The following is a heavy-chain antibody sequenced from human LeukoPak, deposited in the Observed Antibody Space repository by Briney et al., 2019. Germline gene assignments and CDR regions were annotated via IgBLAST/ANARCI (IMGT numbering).Heavy chain of an antibody. CDR3: ARDPQGSYYYMDV. J-gene: IGHJ6*03. Sequence: GGSLRLSCAASGFTFSSYAMHWVRQAPGKGLEWVAVISYDGSNKYYADSVKGRFTISRDNSKNTLYLQMNSLRAEDTAVYYCARDPQGSYYYMDVWGKGTTVTVSS. CDR1: GFTFSSYA. V-gene: IGHV3-30-3*01. CDR2: ISYDGSNK.